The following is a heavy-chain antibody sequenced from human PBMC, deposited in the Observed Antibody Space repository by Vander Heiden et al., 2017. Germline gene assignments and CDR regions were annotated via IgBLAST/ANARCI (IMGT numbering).Heavy chain of an antibody. Sequence: EVQLVESGGGLVQPGGSLRLSCAASGFTFSNYWMHWVRQARGKGLVWVSRISSDGSSTSYADSVKGRFTISRDNAKNTLYLQMNSLRAEDTAVYYCARGNYYGMDVWGQGTTVTVSS. CDR3: ARGNYYGMDV. V-gene: IGHV3-74*01. CDR1: GFTFSNYW. J-gene: IGHJ6*02. CDR2: ISSDGSST.